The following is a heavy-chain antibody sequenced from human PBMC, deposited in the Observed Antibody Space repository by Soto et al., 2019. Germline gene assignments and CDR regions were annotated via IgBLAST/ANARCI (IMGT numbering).Heavy chain of an antibody. CDR3: ARHPLAYYYDSSGPQANEIVWFDP. J-gene: IGHJ5*02. D-gene: IGHD3-22*01. CDR2: IYPGDSDT. Sequence: GESLKISCSTSGYNFRTFWIGWLRQVPGKGLEWMGIIYPGDSDTRYSPSFQGQVTISADKSISTAYLQWSSLKASDTAMYYCARHPLAYYYDSSGPQANEIVWFDPWGQGTLVTVSS. V-gene: IGHV5-51*01. CDR1: GYNFRTFW.